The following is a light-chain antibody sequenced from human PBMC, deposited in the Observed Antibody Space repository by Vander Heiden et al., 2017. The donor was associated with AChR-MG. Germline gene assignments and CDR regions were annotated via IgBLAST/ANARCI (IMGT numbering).Light chain of an antibody. CDR3: QQRDRTPVT. V-gene: IGKV1-39*01. J-gene: IGKJ3*01. Sequence: DIQMTQSPSSLSASVGDRVTITCRASQSISSYLNWYQQKPGKAPKLLIYAASSLQSGVPSRFSGSGSGTDFTLTISSLQPEDFATYSCQQRDRTPVTFGHGTKVDIK. CDR2: AAS. CDR1: QSISSY.